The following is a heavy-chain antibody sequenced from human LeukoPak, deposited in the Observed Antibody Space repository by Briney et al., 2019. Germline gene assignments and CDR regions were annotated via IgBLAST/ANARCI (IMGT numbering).Heavy chain of an antibody. CDR3: AKAVITMVRGVTHFDY. V-gene: IGHV3-23*01. Sequence: PGGSLRLSCAASGFTFSSYGMSWVRQAPGKGLEWVSAISGSGGSTYYADSVKGRFTISRDNSKNTLYLQMNSLRAEDTAVYYCAKAVITMVRGVTHFDYWGQGTLVTVSS. CDR2: ISGSGGST. J-gene: IGHJ4*02. CDR1: GFTFSSYG. D-gene: IGHD3-10*01.